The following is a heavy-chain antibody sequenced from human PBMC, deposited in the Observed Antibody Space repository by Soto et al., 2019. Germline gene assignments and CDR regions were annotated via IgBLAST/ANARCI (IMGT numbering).Heavy chain of an antibody. D-gene: IGHD2-15*01. CDR2: ISSDSRYI. V-gene: IGHV3-21*01. CDR1: GFPLIHYT. Sequence: PGGSLRLSFAASGFPLIHYTVNWVRQAPGKGLEWVSYISSDSRYIYHGDSGKGRFTISRDNARNSVYLQMNSLRDEDTAVYYCARIKLVDFFFINVDVYDMDVWGQGTPVTVSS. CDR3: ARIKLVDFFFINVDVYDMDV. J-gene: IGHJ6*02.